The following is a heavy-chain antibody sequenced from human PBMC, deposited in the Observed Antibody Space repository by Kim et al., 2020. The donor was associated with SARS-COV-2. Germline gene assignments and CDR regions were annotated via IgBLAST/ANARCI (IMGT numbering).Heavy chain of an antibody. CDR3: ARENSAHSSSWYYYYYYGMDV. D-gene: IGHD6-13*01. J-gene: IGHJ6*02. Sequence: SETLSLTCTVSGGSISSGDYYWSWIRQPPGKGLEWIGYIYYSGSTYYNPSLKSRVTISVDTSKNQFSLKLSSVTAADTAVYYCARENSAHSSSWYYYYYYGMDVWGQGTTVTVSS. V-gene: IGHV4-30-4*01. CDR2: IYYSGST. CDR1: GGSISSGDYY.